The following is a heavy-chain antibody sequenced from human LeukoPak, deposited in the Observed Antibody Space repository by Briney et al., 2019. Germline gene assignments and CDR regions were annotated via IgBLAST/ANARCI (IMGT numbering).Heavy chain of an antibody. CDR2: IYTSGST. D-gene: IGHD3-10*01. CDR1: GGSFSGYY. V-gene: IGHV4-59*10. J-gene: IGHJ4*02. CDR3: ARAGVRGVRNYFDY. Sequence: SETLSLTCAVYGGSFSGYYWSWIRQPAGKGLEWIGRIYTSGSTNYNPSLKSRVTMSVDTSKNQFSLKLSSVTAADTAVYYCARAGVRGVRNYFDYWGQGTLVTVSS.